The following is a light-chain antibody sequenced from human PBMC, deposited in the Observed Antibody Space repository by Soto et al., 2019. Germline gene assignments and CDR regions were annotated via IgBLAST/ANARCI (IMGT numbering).Light chain of an antibody. J-gene: IGKJ1*01. V-gene: IGKV3-20*01. CDR1: QSVTSSF. CDR2: GAS. Sequence: EIVLTQSPGTLSLSPGERATLSCRASQSVTSSFLAWYQQKPGQAPRLLIYGASSRATGIPDRFSGSGSGADFTLTISGLEPEDFAVYYCQQYGSSRWT. CDR3: QQYGSSRWT.